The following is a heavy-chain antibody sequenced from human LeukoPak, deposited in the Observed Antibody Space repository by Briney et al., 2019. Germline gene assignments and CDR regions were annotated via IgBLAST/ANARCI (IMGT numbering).Heavy chain of an antibody. D-gene: IGHD6-13*01. Sequence: SQTLSLTGTVSGGSISSYYWSWIRQSPGRGLEWIGYIYYSGSTNYSPALKGRVTISVDTSKNQFSLKLSSVPAADTVVYYCARLRDRAAAGPIDYWGQGSLVTVSS. J-gene: IGHJ4*02. CDR1: GGSISSYY. CDR2: IYYSGST. CDR3: ARLRDRAAAGPIDY. V-gene: IGHV4-59*08.